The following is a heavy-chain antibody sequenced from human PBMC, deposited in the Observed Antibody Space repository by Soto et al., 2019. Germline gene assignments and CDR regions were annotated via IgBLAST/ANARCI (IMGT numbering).Heavy chain of an antibody. CDR3: ASGGYILTGSPPGGYYSYMDV. CDR1: GYTFTSYA. V-gene: IGHV1-3*01. Sequence: QVQLVQSGAEVKKPGASVKVSCKASGYTFTSYAMHWVRQAPGQRLDWMGWINAGNGNTKYSQKFQGSVTITRDTSASTAYMELSSLSSEDTAVYYCASGGYILTGSPPGGYYSYMDVWGKGTTVTVSS. J-gene: IGHJ6*03. D-gene: IGHD3-9*01. CDR2: INAGNGNT.